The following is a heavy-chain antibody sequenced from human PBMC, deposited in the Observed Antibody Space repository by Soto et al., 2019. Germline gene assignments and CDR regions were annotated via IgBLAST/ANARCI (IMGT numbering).Heavy chain of an antibody. J-gene: IGHJ6*02. CDR1: GGTFSSYA. CDR2: INPNSGGT. D-gene: IGHD1-7*01. V-gene: IGHV1-2*02. Sequence: QVQLVQSGAEVKKPGSSVKVSCKASGGTFSSYAISWVRQAPGQGLEWMGWINPNSGGTNYAQKFQGRVTMTRDTSISTAYMELSRLRSDDTAVYYCARTAGTTPYYYYGMDVWGQGTTVTVSS. CDR3: ARTAGTTPYYYYGMDV.